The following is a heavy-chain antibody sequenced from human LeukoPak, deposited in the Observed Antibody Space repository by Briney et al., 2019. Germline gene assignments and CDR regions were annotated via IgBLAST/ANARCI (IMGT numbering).Heavy chain of an antibody. CDR1: GFTFSSYG. V-gene: IGHV3-23*01. CDR3: AKYRGSSWYYYY. J-gene: IGHJ4*02. D-gene: IGHD6-13*01. Sequence: PGGTLRLSCAASGFTFSSYGMSWVRQAPGKGLEWVSAISGSGGSTYYADSVKGRFTISRDNSKNTLYLQMNSLRADDTAVYYCAKYRGSSWYYYYWGQGTLVTVSS. CDR2: ISGSGGST.